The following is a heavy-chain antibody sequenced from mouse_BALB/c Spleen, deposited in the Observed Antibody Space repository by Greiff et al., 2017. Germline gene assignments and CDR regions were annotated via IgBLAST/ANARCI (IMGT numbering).Heavy chain of an antibody. J-gene: IGHJ2*01. CDR2: ISTGSSTT. D-gene: IGHD2-1*01. V-gene: IGHV5-17*02. Sequence: VQLQESGGGLVQPGGSRKLSCAASGFTFSSFGMHWVRQAPEKGLEWVAYISTGSSTTYYADKVKGRFTISKDNPKNTLFLQMTSLRSEDTALYYCARSYGNYVSMDYWGQGTTLTVSS. CDR3: ARSYGNYVSMDY. CDR1: GFTFSSFG.